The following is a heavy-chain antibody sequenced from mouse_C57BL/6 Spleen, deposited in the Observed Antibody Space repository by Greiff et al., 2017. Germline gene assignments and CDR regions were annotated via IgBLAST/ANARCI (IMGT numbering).Heavy chain of an antibody. V-gene: IGHV1-81*01. CDR3: ATRTTVVATENAMDY. CDR2: IYPRSGNT. CDR1: GYTFTSYG. D-gene: IGHD1-1*01. J-gene: IGHJ4*01. Sequence: VQLQQSGAELARPGASVKLSCKASGYTFTSYGISWVKQRTGQGLEWIGEIYPRSGNTYYNEKFKGKATLTADKSSSTAYLELRSLTSEDSAVYVCATRTTVVATENAMDYWGRGTSVTVSS.